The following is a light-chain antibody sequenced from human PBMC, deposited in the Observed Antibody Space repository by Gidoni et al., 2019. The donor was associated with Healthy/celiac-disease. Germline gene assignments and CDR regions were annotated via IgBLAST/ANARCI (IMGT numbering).Light chain of an antibody. CDR2: QDS. Sequence: SYELTQPPSVSGSPGQTASITCSGDKLGDKYACWYQQTPGQSPVLVIYQDSKRPSGIPERFSGSNSGNTATLTISGTQAMDEADYYCQAWDSSTVVSGGGTKLTVL. CDR3: QAWDSSTVV. J-gene: IGLJ2*01. CDR1: KLGDKY. V-gene: IGLV3-1*01.